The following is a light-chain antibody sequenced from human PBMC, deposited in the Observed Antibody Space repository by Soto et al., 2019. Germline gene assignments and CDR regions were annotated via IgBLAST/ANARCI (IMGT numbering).Light chain of an antibody. CDR2: GAS. CDR3: QQYGSSPLCT. V-gene: IGKV3-20*01. CDR1: QSVSSSY. J-gene: IGKJ3*01. Sequence: EIVLTQSPATLSLSPGERATLSCRASQSVSSSYLTWYQQKPGQAPRLLIYGASSRATGIPDRFSGSGSGTYFTLTISSLEPEDFAVYYCQQYGSSPLCTFGPGTKVDIK.